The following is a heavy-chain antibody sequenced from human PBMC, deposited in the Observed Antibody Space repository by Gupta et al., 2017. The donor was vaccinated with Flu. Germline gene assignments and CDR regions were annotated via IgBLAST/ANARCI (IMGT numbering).Heavy chain of an antibody. CDR2: ISFDGRNE. CDR3: AKDDSRRVVGATFDS. V-gene: IGHV3-30*18. D-gene: IGHD2-15*01. J-gene: IGHJ4*02. Sequence: QAPGKGLEWVAGISFDGRNEDYADSVKGRFTISRDNSKNSLHLQMNSLRPEDTAVCYCAKDDSRRVVGATFDSWGQGTLVAVSS.